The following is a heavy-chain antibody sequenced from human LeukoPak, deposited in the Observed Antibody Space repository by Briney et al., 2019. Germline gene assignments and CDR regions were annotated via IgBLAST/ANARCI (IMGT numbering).Heavy chain of an antibody. CDR2: IKKDGSEQ. J-gene: IGHJ4*02. CDR3: ARDLGWLQSDY. CDR1: GFSFSDHW. V-gene: IGHV3-7*01. Sequence: GGSLRLSCVASGFSFSDHWMNWFRQAPGKGLEWVATIKKDGSEQYYVDSMKGRFTISRDNAKNSVYLQINSLRAEDTAVYYSARDLGWLQSDYWGQGTLVTVSS. D-gene: IGHD5-24*01.